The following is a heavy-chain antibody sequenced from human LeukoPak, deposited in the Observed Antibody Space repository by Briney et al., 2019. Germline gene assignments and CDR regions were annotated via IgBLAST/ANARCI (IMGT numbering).Heavy chain of an antibody. V-gene: IGHV1-2*02. CDR1: GYTFTGYY. D-gene: IGHD3-22*01. J-gene: IGHJ4*02. CDR3: AREGIFGYYDSSGPGVY. CDR2: INPNSGGT. Sequence: ASVKVSCKASGYTFTGYYMHWVRQAPGQELEWMGWINPNSGGTNYAQKFQGRVTMTRDTSISTAYMELSRLRSDDTAVYCCAREGIFGYYDSSGPGVYWGQGTLVTVSS.